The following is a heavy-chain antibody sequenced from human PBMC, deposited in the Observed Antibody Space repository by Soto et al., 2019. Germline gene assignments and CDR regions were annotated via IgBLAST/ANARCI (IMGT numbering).Heavy chain of an antibody. CDR1: GFTFDDYA. V-gene: IGHV3-9*01. CDR3: ARSTTNLCGYMDV. Sequence: EVQLVESGGGLVQPGRSLRLSCAASGFTFDDYAMHWVRQAPGKGLEWVSGISWNSGSIGYADSVKCRFTISRDNAKNSLYLQMNSLRAEDTALYYCARSTTNLCGYMDVWGKGTTVTVSS. J-gene: IGHJ6*03. CDR2: ISWNSGSI. D-gene: IGHD4-17*01.